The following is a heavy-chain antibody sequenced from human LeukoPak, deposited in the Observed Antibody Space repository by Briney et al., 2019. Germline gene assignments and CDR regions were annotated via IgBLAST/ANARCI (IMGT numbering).Heavy chain of an antibody. CDR1: GGSFSGYY. J-gene: IGHJ4*02. CDR3: ARGLWQLTRKDY. Sequence: SETLSLTCAVYGGSFSGYYWSWIRQPPGKGLEWIGEINHSGSTNYNPSLKSRVTISVDTSKNQFSLKLGSVTAADTAVYYCARGLWQLTRKDYWGQGTLVTVSS. CDR2: INHSGST. V-gene: IGHV4-34*01. D-gene: IGHD2-15*01.